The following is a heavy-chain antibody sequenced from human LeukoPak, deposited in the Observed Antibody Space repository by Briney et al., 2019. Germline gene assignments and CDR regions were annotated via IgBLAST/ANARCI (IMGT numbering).Heavy chain of an antibody. V-gene: IGHV1-69*06. CDR3: AGDGDQVRGAEYYYYGMDV. CDR1: GGTFTSYA. CDR2: IIPIFGTA. J-gene: IGHJ6*04. D-gene: IGHD3-10*01. Sequence: SVKLSCTASGGTFTSYAISWVRQAPGQGLEWMGGIIPIFGTANNAQKFPGRVTITADKSTSTAYMELSSLRSEDTAVYYCAGDGDQVRGAEYYYYGMDVWGKGTTVTVSS.